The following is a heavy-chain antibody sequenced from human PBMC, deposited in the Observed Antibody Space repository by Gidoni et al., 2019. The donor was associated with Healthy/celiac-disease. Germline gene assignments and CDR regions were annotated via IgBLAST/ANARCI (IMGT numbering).Heavy chain of an antibody. Sequence: EVKLVESGGGLVKPGGSLRLSCAASGFTFSNPWMSWVRQAPGKGLEGVGRIKSKTDGGTTDYAAPVKGRFTISRDDSKNTLYLQMNSLKTEDTAVYYCTTDLGQWLRLDHYYGMDVWGQGTTVTVSS. V-gene: IGHV3-15*01. D-gene: IGHD5-12*01. CDR1: GFTFSNPW. CDR2: IKSKTDGGTT. J-gene: IGHJ6*02. CDR3: TTDLGQWLRLDHYYGMDV.